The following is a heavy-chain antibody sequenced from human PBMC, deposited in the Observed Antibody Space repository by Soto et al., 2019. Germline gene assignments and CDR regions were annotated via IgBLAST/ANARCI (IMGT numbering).Heavy chain of an antibody. CDR3: AKDRGRGSPVSGGMDV. D-gene: IGHD3-10*01. CDR2: ISSSSNHI. V-gene: IGHV3-21*01. J-gene: IGHJ6*02. Sequence: EVQLVESGGGLVKPGGSLRLSCAASGFTLSTYNMNWVRQAPGKGLEWVSSISSSSNHIYYADSVKGRFTISRDNANNSLYLQMNSLRAEDTAIYYCAKDRGRGSPVSGGMDVWDQGTTVTVSS. CDR1: GFTLSTYN.